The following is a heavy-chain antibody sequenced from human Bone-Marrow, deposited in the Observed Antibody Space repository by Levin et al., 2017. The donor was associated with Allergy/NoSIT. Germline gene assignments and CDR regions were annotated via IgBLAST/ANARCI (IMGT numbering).Heavy chain of an antibody. CDR2: ISPYNGDT. CDR3: VRDLAHCGGDCFYDTFDF. J-gene: IGHJ3*01. CDR1: GYSFSTYG. V-gene: IGHV1-18*01. D-gene: IGHD2-21*02. Sequence: GESLKISCKASGYSFSTYGISWVRQAPGQGLEWMGWISPYNGDTNYAQNLQGRVTMTTDTSTATVYVELRSLRSDDTAVYYCVRDLAHCGGDCFYDTFDFWGQGTMVTVSS.